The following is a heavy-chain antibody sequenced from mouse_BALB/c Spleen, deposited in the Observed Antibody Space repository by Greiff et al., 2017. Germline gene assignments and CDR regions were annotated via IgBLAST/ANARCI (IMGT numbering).Heavy chain of an antibody. CDR2: INPYNDGT. CDR1: GYTFTSYV. D-gene: IGHD2-4*01. J-gene: IGHJ4*01. V-gene: IGHV1-14*01. Sequence: EVQLVESGPELVKPGASVKMSCKASGYTFTSYVMHWVKQKPGQGLEWIGYINPYNDGTKYNEKFKGKATLTSDKSSSTAYMELSSLTSEDSAVYYCARGDYDGSHYYAMDYWGQGTSATVSS. CDR3: ARGDYDGSHYYAMDY.